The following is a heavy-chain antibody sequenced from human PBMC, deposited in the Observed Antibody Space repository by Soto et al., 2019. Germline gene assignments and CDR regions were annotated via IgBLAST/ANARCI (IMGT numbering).Heavy chain of an antibody. J-gene: IGHJ6*02. V-gene: IGHV3-30*04. CDR2: ISYDGRNN. CDR1: GFTFSAYG. D-gene: IGHD3-9*01. Sequence: ESGGGVVQPGRSLRLSCAASGFTFSAYGVHWVRQAPGKGLEWVAVISYDGRNNYYADSVKGRFTISRDNSKNTLYLQMNSLRPEDTAVYYCARDQPNFESYYGMDVWGQGTTVTVSS. CDR3: ARDQPNFESYYGMDV.